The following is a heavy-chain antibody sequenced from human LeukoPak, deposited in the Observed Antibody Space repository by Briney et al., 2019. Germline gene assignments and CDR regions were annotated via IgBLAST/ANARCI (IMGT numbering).Heavy chain of an antibody. CDR3: AKGLSSGWNLKGSDY. CDR2: ISGSGGTT. Sequence: LPGGSLRLSCAAHGFTFSSYAMSWVRQAPGKGLEWVSSISGSGGTTYYAESVKGRFTISRDNSKNTLYLQMNSLRAEETAVYYCAKGLSSGWNLKGSDYWGQGTLVIVSS. D-gene: IGHD6-19*01. V-gene: IGHV3-23*01. CDR1: GFTFSSYA. J-gene: IGHJ4*02.